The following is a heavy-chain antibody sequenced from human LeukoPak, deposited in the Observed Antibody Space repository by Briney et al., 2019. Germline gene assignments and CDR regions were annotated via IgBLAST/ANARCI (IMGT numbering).Heavy chain of an antibody. CDR3: ARGEYDSSGYYYFFDY. CDR1: GHTFTSYY. CDR2: INPSGGST. D-gene: IGHD3-22*01. Sequence: ASVKVSCKASGHTFTSYYLHWVRQAPGQGLEWMGIINPSGGSTNYAQKFQGRVTMTRDTSTSTVYMELSSLRSDDTAVYYCARGEYDSSGYYYFFDYWGQGTLVTVSS. J-gene: IGHJ4*02. V-gene: IGHV1-46*01.